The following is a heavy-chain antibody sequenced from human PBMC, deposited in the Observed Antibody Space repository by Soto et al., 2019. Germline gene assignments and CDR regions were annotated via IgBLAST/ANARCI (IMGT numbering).Heavy chain of an antibody. CDR1: GFTFSSYG. V-gene: IGHV3-30*18. J-gene: IGHJ6*02. CDR3: VKDLIPRNGPGSIAARSRGNYYYYGMDV. CDR2: ISYDGSNK. Sequence: PGGSLRLSCAASGFTFSSYGMHWVRQAPGKGLEWVAVISYDGSNKYYADSVKGRFTISRDNSKNTLYLQMNSLRAEDTAVYYCVKDLIPRNGPGSIAARSRGNYYYYGMDVWGQGTTVTVSS. D-gene: IGHD6-6*01.